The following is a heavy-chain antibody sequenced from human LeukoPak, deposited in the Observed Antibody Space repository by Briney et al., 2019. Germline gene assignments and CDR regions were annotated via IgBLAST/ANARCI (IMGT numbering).Heavy chain of an antibody. J-gene: IGHJ5*02. Sequence: PSETLSLTCAVSCGSIGSSNWWSWVRQPPGKALEWIGEIYHSGSTNYNLSLKSRVTISVDKSKNQFSLKLSSVTAADTAVYYCASSIGITRGFDPWGQGTLVTVSS. CDR3: ASSIGITRGFDP. D-gene: IGHD3-10*01. V-gene: IGHV4-4*02. CDR1: CGSIGSSNW. CDR2: IYHSGST.